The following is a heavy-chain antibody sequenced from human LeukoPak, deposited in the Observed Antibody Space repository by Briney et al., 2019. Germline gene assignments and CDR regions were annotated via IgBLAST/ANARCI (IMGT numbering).Heavy chain of an antibody. Sequence: SETLSLTCTVSGGSISSGDYYWRWIRQPPGKGLEWIGYIYYSGSTYYNPSLKSRVSISVDTSKNQVSLKLSSVTAADTAVYYCARTSGGSIYGMDVWGQGTAVTVSS. CDR3: ARTSGGSIYGMDV. CDR2: IYYSGST. CDR1: GGSISSGDYY. D-gene: IGHD2-8*02. V-gene: IGHV4-30-4*01. J-gene: IGHJ6*02.